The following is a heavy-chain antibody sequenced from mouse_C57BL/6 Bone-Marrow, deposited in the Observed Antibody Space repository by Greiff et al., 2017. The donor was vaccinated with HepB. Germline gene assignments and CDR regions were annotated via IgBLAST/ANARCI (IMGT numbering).Heavy chain of an antibody. V-gene: IGHV1-81*01. J-gene: IGHJ3*01. CDR2: IYPRSGNT. CDR1: GYTFTSYG. D-gene: IGHD1-1*01. CDR3: DLYEDSRTGWFAY. Sequence: VQGVESGAELARPGASVTLSCKASGYTFTSYGISWVKQRTGQGLEWIGEIYPRSGNTYYNEKFKGKATLTADKSSSTAYMELRSLTSEDSAVYFCDLYEDSRTGWFAYWGQGTLVTVSA.